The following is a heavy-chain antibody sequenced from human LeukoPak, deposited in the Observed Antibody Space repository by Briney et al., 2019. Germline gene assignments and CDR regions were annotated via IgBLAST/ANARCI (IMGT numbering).Heavy chain of an antibody. V-gene: IGHV4-59*01. D-gene: IGHD3-3*01. CDR2: IYYSGST. CDR3: ARRKTYYDFWSGRYYYYGMDV. CDR1: GDSISSYY. Sequence: SETLSLTSTVSGDSISSYYWSWIRQPPGKVLEWNGYIYYSGSTNYNPSLKSRVTISVDTSKNQFSLKLSSVTAADTAVYYCARRKTYYDFWSGRYYYYGMDVWGQGTTVTVSS. J-gene: IGHJ6*02.